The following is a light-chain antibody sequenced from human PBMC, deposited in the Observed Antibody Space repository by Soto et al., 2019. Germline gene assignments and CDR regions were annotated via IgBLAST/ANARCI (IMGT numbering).Light chain of an antibody. J-gene: IGLJ2*01. CDR3: QSYDSSLSGSV. CDR1: SSNIGAGYD. CDR2: GNS. V-gene: IGLV1-40*01. Sequence: VVTQPPSVSGAPGQRVTISCTGSSSNIGAGYDVHWYQQLPGTAPKLLIYGNSNRPSGVPDRFSGSKSGTSASLAITGLQAEDEADYYCQSYDSSLSGSVFGGGTKVTVL.